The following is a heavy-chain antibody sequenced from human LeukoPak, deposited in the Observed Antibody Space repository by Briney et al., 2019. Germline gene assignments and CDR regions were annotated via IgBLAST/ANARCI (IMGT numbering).Heavy chain of an antibody. CDR2: MNTDESRI. Sequence: GGSLRLSCAGSGFIFSRYWMHWVRQAPGKGLVWVSRMNTDESRIDYADSVKGRLIISRDNAKNTLYLQMNSLGAEDTAVYFCSSDFTGSDDFWGQGSLVTVSS. D-gene: IGHD6-19*01. V-gene: IGHV3-74*01. J-gene: IGHJ4*02. CDR3: SSDFTGSDDF. CDR1: GFIFSRYW.